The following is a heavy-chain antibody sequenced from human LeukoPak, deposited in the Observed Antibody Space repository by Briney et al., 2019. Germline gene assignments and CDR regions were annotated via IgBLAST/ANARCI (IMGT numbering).Heavy chain of an antibody. CDR1: GGSFSGYY. D-gene: IGHD4-17*01. V-gene: IGHV4-34*01. CDR3: ARAARYGDYSYYYYYMDV. J-gene: IGHJ6*03. CDR2: INHSGST. Sequence: SETLSLTCAVYGGSFSGYYWSWIRQPPGKGLEWIGEINHSGSTNYNPSLKSRVTISVDTSKNQFSLKLSSVTAADTAVYYCARAARYGDYSYYYYYMDVWGKGTTVTVSS.